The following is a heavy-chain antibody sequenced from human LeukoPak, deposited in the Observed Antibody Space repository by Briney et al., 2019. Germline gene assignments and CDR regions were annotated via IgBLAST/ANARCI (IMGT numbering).Heavy chain of an antibody. CDR3: ARAEDQGRYFDWLPGFDP. D-gene: IGHD3-9*01. Sequence: SVKVSCKASGGTFSSYVINWVRQAPGQGLEWMGGLLPIFGTAIYAQHFQGRLTITADEPTNSAYMELNRLRSDDTAVYYCARAEDQGRYFDWLPGFDPWGQGTLVTVSS. J-gene: IGHJ5*02. CDR2: LLPIFGTA. V-gene: IGHV1-69*13. CDR1: GGTFSSYV.